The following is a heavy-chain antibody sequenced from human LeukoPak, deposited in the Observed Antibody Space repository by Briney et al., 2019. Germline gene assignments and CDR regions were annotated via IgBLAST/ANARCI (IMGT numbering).Heavy chain of an antibody. Sequence: GGSLRLSCAASGFTFSSYWMSWVRQAPGKGLEWVANIKQDGSEKYYVDSVKGRFTISRDNSKNTLYLQMNSLRAEDTAVYYCATNYSNYRAFDYWGQGTLVTVSS. V-gene: IGHV3-7*03. D-gene: IGHD4-11*01. CDR1: GFTFSSYW. CDR3: ATNYSNYRAFDY. J-gene: IGHJ4*02. CDR2: IKQDGSEK.